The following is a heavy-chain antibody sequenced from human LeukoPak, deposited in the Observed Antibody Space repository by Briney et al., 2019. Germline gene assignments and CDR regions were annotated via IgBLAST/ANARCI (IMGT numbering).Heavy chain of an antibody. CDR3: ARLGQVILPNDAFDI. CDR1: GFTFTASY. Sequence: TSVRVSCEASGFTFTASYIHWVRQAPGQGLEWMGWLNAHNGGTSCSQRFQGRVTMTRDTSINTAYMELSRLTSDDTAVYYCARLGQVILPNDAFDIWGQGTVVSVSS. CDR2: LNAHNGGT. D-gene: IGHD1-26*01. J-gene: IGHJ3*02. V-gene: IGHV1-2*02.